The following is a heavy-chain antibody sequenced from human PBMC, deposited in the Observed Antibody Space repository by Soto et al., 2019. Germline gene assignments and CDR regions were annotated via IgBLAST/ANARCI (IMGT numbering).Heavy chain of an antibody. V-gene: IGHV1-69*13. Sequence: SVKVSCKASGGTFSSYAISWVRQAPGQGLEWMGGIIPIFGTANYAQKFQGRVTITADESTSTAYMELSSLRSEDAAVYYCARPCSSTSCFRRDYYYGMDVWGQGTTVTVSS. CDR2: IIPIFGTA. J-gene: IGHJ6*02. CDR3: ARPCSSTSCFRRDYYYGMDV. D-gene: IGHD2-2*01. CDR1: GGTFSSYA.